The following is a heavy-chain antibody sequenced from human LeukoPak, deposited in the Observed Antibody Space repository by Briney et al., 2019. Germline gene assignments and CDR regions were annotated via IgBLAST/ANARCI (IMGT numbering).Heavy chain of an antibody. D-gene: IGHD3-10*01. Sequence: ASVKVSCKASGGTFSSYAISWVRQATGQGLEWMGWMNPNSGNTGYAQKLQGRVTMTRNTSISTAYMELSSLRSEDTAVYYCARGRTMVRGVIRSPDYWGQGTLVTVSS. V-gene: IGHV1-8*02. J-gene: IGHJ4*02. CDR2: MNPNSGNT. CDR1: GGTFSSYA. CDR3: ARGRTMVRGVIRSPDY.